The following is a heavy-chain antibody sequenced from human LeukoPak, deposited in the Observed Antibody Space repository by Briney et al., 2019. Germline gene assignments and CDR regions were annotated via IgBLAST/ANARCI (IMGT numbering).Heavy chain of an antibody. D-gene: IGHD6-13*01. CDR3: AREGRRSSSGY. Sequence: ASVKVSCKASGGTFSSYAISWVRQAPGQGLEWMGGIIPIFGTANHAQKFQGRVTITADESTSTAYMELSSLRSEGTAVYYCAREGRRSSSGYWGQGTLVTVSS. V-gene: IGHV1-69*13. CDR2: IIPIFGTA. CDR1: GGTFSSYA. J-gene: IGHJ4*02.